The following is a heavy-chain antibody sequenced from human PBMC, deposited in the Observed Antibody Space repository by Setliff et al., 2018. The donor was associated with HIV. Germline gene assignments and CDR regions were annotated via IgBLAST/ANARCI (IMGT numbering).Heavy chain of an antibody. V-gene: IGHV1-3*01. D-gene: IGHD6-13*01. Sequence: ASVKVSCKVSGYTFSTYAMHWVRQAPGQRLEWMGWINAGNGNTKYSQKFQGRVTITRDTSASTAYMEVSSLRSEDTAVYYCARPSAANFFYSYAMDVWGQGSTVTVSS. J-gene: IGHJ6*02. CDR2: INAGNGNT. CDR3: ARPSAANFFYSYAMDV. CDR1: GYTFSTYA.